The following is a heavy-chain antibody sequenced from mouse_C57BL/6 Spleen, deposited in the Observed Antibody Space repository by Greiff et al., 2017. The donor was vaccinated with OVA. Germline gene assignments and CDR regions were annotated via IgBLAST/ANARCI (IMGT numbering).Heavy chain of an antibody. J-gene: IGHJ3*01. CDR1: GYTFTEYT. D-gene: IGHD3-3*01. Sequence: VKLMESGAELVKPGASVKLSCKASGYTFTEYTIHWVKQRSGQGLEWIGWFYPGSGSIKYNEKFKDKATLTADKSSSTVYMELSRLTSEDSAVYFCARHEGRKASPRDGFAYWGQGTLVTVSA. CDR3: ARHEGRKASPRDGFAY. V-gene: IGHV1-62-2*01. CDR2: FYPGSGSI.